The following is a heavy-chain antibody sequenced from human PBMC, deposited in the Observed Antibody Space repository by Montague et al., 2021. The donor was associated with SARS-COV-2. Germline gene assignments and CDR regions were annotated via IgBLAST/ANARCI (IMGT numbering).Heavy chain of an antibody. CDR1: GGSITSSSYY. D-gene: IGHD3-10*01. CDR3: VSLWKYGSGRHYAPWDYYNYGVDV. CDR2: IYYSGST. J-gene: IGHJ6*02. V-gene: IGHV4-39*01. Sequence: SETLSLTCSVSGGSITSSSYYWGWIRQSPDKGLEWIGNIYYSGSTYYNPSLKSRVTISVDTSKYQFSLKLSSVTAADTAVYYCVSLWKYGSGRHYAPWDYYNYGVDVWGRGTTVTVSS.